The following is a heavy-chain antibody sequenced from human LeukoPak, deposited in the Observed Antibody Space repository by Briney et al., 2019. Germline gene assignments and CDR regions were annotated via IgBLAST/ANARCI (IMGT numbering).Heavy chain of an antibody. CDR2: MNPNSGNT. Sequence: ASVKASCKASGYTFTSYDINWVRQATGQGLEWMGWMNPNSGNTGYARKFQGRVTMTRNTSISTAYMELSSLRSEDTAVYYCARSYYYGSGRYYYYYMDVWGKGTTVTVSS. D-gene: IGHD3-10*01. V-gene: IGHV1-8*01. CDR1: GYTFTSYD. CDR3: ARSYYYGSGRYYYYYMDV. J-gene: IGHJ6*03.